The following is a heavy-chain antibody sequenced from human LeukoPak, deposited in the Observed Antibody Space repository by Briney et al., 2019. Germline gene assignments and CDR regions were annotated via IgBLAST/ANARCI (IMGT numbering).Heavy chain of an antibody. J-gene: IGHJ6*03. V-gene: IGHV1-46*01. D-gene: IGHD2-15*01. CDR1: GYAFTSYY. CDR2: INPSAGST. Sequence: ASVKVSCKSSGYAFTSYYINWVRQAPGQGLERMGLINPSAGSTDYAQKFQDRVTMTREMLTSTAYMDLSRLRSEDTAVYYCASVKRSVGDCSGGSCYYYMDVWGKGTTVTVSS. CDR3: ASVKRSVGDCSGGSCYYYMDV.